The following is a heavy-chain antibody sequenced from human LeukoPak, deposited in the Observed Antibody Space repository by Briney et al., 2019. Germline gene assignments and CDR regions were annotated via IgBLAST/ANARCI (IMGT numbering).Heavy chain of an antibody. CDR2: INHSGST. V-gene: IGHV4-34*01. Sequence: SETLSLTCAVYGGSFSGYYWSWLRQPPGKGLEWIGEINHSGSTNYNPSLKSRVTISVDTSKNQFSLKLSSVTAADTAVYYCASNRRSPRRDGYNSWGQGTLVTVSS. J-gene: IGHJ5*02. D-gene: IGHD5-24*01. CDR3: ASNRRSPRRDGYNS. CDR1: GGSFSGYY.